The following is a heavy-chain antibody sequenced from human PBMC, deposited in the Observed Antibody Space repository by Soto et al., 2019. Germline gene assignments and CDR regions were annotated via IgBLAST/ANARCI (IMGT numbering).Heavy chain of an antibody. CDR3: AHVVGLEQWLYRLDH. V-gene: IGHV2-5*02. CDR2: IYWDDDK. Sequence: QITLKESGPSLVKPTQTLTLTCTFSGFSLTTTGGGVVWIRQPPGKALEWLALIYWDDDKHCSPSLRSRRTVTKDTTKNQVVLTLTNVDPADTGTDFCAHVVGLEQWLYRLDHWGQGSLVTVSS. J-gene: IGHJ4*02. D-gene: IGHD6-19*01. CDR1: GFSLTTTGGG.